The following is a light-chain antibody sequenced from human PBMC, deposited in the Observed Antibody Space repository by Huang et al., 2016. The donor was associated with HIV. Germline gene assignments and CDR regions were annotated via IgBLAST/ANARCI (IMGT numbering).Light chain of an antibody. CDR3: QQLNSYPRT. CDR2: AAS. Sequence: IQLIQSPSSLSASVVDRVTITCRASQGISSYLAWYQQKPGKAPKLLIYAASTLQSGVPSRFSGSGSGTDFTLTISSQQPEDFATYYCQQLNSYPRTFGQGTKVEIK. CDR1: QGISSY. V-gene: IGKV1-9*01. J-gene: IGKJ1*01.